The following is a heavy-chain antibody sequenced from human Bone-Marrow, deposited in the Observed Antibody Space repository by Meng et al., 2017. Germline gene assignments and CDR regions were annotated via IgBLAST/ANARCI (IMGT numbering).Heavy chain of an antibody. CDR3: ARELSRIAAAGTGYYYYGMDV. J-gene: IGHJ6*02. Sequence: SVKVSCKASGGTFSSYAISWVRQAPGQGLDWMGGIIPIFGTANYAQKFQGRVTITTDESTSTAYMELSSLRSEDTAVYYCARELSRIAAAGTGYYYYGMDVWGQGTTVTVSS. CDR2: IIPIFGTA. CDR1: GGTFSSYA. D-gene: IGHD6-13*01. V-gene: IGHV1-69*05.